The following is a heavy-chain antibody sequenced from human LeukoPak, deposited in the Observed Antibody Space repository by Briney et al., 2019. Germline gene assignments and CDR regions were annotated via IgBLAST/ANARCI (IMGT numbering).Heavy chain of an antibody. V-gene: IGHV3-30-3*01. CDR3: ARASPGIVVVPAAIVGMDV. Sequence: GGSLRLSCADSGFTFSSYAMHWVRQAPGKGLEWVAVISYGGSNKYYADSVKGRFTISRDNAKNSLYLQMNSLRAEDTAVYYCARASPGIVVVPAAIVGMDVWGQGSTVTVSS. CDR2: ISYGGSNK. CDR1: GFTFSSYA. J-gene: IGHJ6*02. D-gene: IGHD2-2*01.